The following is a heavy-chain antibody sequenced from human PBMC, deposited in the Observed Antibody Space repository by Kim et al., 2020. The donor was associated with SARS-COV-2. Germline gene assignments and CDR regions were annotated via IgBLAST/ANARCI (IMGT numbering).Heavy chain of an antibody. CDR2: VYYSGTT. Sequence: SETLSLTCTVSGESINSTSFYWGWLRQPPGKGLEWIGSVYYSGTTYYNPSLRGRVTISLDTSKNQFALNLNYGTAADTAVYYCARHAYDSFNWFDPWGQRTLVTVSS. V-gene: IGHV4-39*01. D-gene: IGHD3-22*01. J-gene: IGHJ5*02. CDR3: ARHAYDSFNWFDP. CDR1: GESINSTSFY.